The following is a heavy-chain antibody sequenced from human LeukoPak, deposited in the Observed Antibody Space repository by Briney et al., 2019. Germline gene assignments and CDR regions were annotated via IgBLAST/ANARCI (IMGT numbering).Heavy chain of an antibody. D-gene: IGHD3-16*01. Sequence: VASVKVSCKASGFTFSNSAVQWVRQARGQRLEWIGWIVVGIGNTHYAQMFQDRVIITRDMSANTAYMELGSLRSEDTAVYYCAIGRGEILDYWGQGTLVTVSS. V-gene: IGHV1-58*01. J-gene: IGHJ4*02. CDR3: AIGRGEILDY. CDR1: GFTFSNSA. CDR2: IVVGIGNT.